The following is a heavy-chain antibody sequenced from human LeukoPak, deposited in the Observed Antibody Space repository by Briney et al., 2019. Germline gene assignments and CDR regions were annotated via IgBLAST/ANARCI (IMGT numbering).Heavy chain of an antibody. J-gene: IGHJ4*02. CDR1: GYSFTNHW. CDR2: IYPGDSDT. D-gene: IGHD2-21*02. Sequence: ESLKISCKGSGYSFTNHWIAWVRQMPGKGLEWMGIIYPGDSDTRYSPSFQGQVTVSADKSISAAYLQWNSLKASDSAMYYCARQGYCGADCYSRFDYWGQGTLVTVSS. V-gene: IGHV5-51*01. CDR3: ARQGYCGADCYSRFDY.